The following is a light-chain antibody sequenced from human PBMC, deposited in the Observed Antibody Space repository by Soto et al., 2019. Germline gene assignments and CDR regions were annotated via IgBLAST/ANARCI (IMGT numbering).Light chain of an antibody. CDR3: LLYYGGAQV. CDR1: TGAVTSGYY. V-gene: IGLV7-43*01. CDR2: SIS. J-gene: IGLJ3*02. Sequence: VVTQEPSLTVSPGETVTLTCASSTGAVTSGYYPNWFQQKPGQAPRPLIYSISNKHSWTPARFSGSLLGDKAALTLSGVQPEDEAEYYCLLYYGGAQVFGGGTKLTVL.